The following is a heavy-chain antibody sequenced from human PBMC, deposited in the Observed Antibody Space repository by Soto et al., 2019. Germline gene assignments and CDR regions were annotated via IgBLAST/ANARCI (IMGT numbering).Heavy chain of an antibody. CDR2: ISSSGSTI. Sequence: GGSLRLSCAASGFTFSDYYMSWIRQAPGKGLEWVSYISSSGSTIYHADSVKGRFTISRDNAKNSLYLQMNSLRAEDTAVYYYALNYCHGLSAFDIWGQGTMVTVSS. V-gene: IGHV3-11*01. D-gene: IGHD1-7*01. J-gene: IGHJ3*02. CDR3: ALNYCHGLSAFDI. CDR1: GFTFSDYY.